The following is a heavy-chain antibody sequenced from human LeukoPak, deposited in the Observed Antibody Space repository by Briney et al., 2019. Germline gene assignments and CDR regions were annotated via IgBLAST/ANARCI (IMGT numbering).Heavy chain of an antibody. CDR3: AKGQGYDYGDSIDY. V-gene: IGHV3-23*01. Sequence: GGSLRLSCAASGFTFNNYAMTWVRQAPGKGLEWVSVINGGGSSYYADSVKGRFTVSRDNSKNTLYLQMNSLRDEDTAVYYCAKGQGYDYGDSIDYWGQGTLVTVX. D-gene: IGHD4/OR15-4a*01. CDR2: INGGGSS. J-gene: IGHJ4*02. CDR1: GFTFNNYA.